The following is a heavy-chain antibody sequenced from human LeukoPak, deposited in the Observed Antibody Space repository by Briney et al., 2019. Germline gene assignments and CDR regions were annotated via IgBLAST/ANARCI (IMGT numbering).Heavy chain of an antibody. CDR3: ARGDGGVNSSGYDY. J-gene: IGHJ4*02. CDR2: INHSGST. CDR1: GGSFSGYY. Sequence: PSETLSLTCAVYGGSFSGYYWSWIRQPPGKGLEWIGEINHSGSTNYNPSLKSRVTISVDTSKNQISLKLSSVTAADTAVYYCARGDGGVNSSGYDYWGQGTLVTVSS. D-gene: IGHD3-22*01. V-gene: IGHV4-34*01.